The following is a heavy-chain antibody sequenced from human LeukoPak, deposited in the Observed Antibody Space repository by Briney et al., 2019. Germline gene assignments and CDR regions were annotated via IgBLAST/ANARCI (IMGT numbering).Heavy chain of an antibody. CDR1: GGSFSGYY. Sequence: SETLSLTCAAYGGSFSGYYWSWIRQPPGEGLEWIGEINHSGSTNYNPSLKSRVTISVDTSKNQFSLKLSSVTAADTAVYYCARGPSGWAHYLDVWGQGTTVTVSS. D-gene: IGHD6-19*01. CDR3: ARGPSGWAHYLDV. CDR2: INHSGST. J-gene: IGHJ6*02. V-gene: IGHV4-34*01.